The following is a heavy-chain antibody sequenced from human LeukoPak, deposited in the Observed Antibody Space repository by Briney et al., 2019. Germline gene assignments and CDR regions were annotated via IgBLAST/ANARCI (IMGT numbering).Heavy chain of an antibody. J-gene: IGHJ6*03. Sequence: SVKVSCKASGGTFSSYAISWVRQAPGQGLEWIGVIIPIFGTANYAQKFQGRVTITTDESTSTAYMELSSLRSEDTAVYYCARVAYDILTGPYYYYMDVWGKRTKVTVSS. CDR2: IIPIFGTA. CDR1: GGTFSSYA. D-gene: IGHD3-9*01. CDR3: ARVAYDILTGPYYYYMDV. V-gene: IGHV1-69*05.